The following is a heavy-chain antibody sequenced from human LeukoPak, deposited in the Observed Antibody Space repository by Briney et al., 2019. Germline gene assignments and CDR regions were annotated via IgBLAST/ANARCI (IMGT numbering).Heavy chain of an antibody. V-gene: IGHV3-7*03. CDR2: IKQDGSEK. CDR1: GFTFSDYY. Sequence: GGSLRLSCAASGFTFSDYYMSWIRQAPGKGLEWVANIKQDGSEKNYVDSVKGRFTISRDNAKNSLYLQMNSLRAEDTAVYYCASGLELDYWGQGTLVTASS. J-gene: IGHJ4*02. CDR3: ASGLELDY.